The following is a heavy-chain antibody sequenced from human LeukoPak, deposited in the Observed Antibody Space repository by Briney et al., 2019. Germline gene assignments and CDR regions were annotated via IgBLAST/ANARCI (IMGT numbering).Heavy chain of an antibody. J-gene: IGHJ4*02. CDR2: IYYSGST. D-gene: IGHD3-22*01. V-gene: IGHV4-59*08. Sequence: SETLSLTCTVSGGSISSYYWSWIRQPPGKGLEWSGYIYYSGSTNYNPSLKSRVTISVDTSKNQFSLKLSSVTAADTAVYYCARHGLYYYDSSGYSDYWGQGTLVTVSS. CDR1: GGSISSYY. CDR3: ARHGLYYYDSSGYSDY.